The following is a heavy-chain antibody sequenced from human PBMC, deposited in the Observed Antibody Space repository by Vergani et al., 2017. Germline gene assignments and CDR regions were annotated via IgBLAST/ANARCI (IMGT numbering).Heavy chain of an antibody. CDR1: GFTFDDYA. CDR3: ARDSGRLEPYCSSTSCAPGAFDI. D-gene: IGHD2-2*01. CDR2: INWNSDSI. J-gene: IGHJ3*02. V-gene: IGHV3-9*01. Sequence: EVQLVESGGGLVQPGRSLRLSCAASGFTFDDYAMHWVRQAPGKGLEWVSGINWNSDSIAYADSVKGRFTISRDNAKNSLYLQMNSLRAEDTALYYCARDSGRLEPYCSSTSCAPGAFDIWGQGTMVTVSS.